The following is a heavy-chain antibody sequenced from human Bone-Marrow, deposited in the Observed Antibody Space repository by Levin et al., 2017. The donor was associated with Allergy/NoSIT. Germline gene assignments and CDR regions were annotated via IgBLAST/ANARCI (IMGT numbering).Heavy chain of an antibody. J-gene: IGHJ6*03. D-gene: IGHD3-16*01. V-gene: IGHV4-59*01. CDR1: GGSISSYY. CDR2: IYYSGGT. Sequence: SETLSLTCTVSGGSISSYYWSWIRQPPGKGLEWIGYIYYSGGTNSNPSLKSRVTISVDTSKNQFSLKLSSVTAADTAVYYCARVMITSNTAAYYYMDVWGKGTTVTVSS. CDR3: ARVMITSNTAAYYYMDV.